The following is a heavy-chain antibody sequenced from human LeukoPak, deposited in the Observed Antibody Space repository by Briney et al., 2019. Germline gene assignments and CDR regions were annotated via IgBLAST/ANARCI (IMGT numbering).Heavy chain of an antibody. Sequence: SETLSLTCTVSGGSISTYYCIWIRQPPGKGLEWIGYIYYSGSTNYNASLKSRVTISVDTSKNQFSLRLSSVTAADTAVYYCARRSSSSWYDEYFDYWGQGILVTVSS. CDR1: GGSISTYY. D-gene: IGHD6-13*01. J-gene: IGHJ4*02. CDR3: ARRSSSSWYDEYFDY. V-gene: IGHV4-59*08. CDR2: IYYSGST.